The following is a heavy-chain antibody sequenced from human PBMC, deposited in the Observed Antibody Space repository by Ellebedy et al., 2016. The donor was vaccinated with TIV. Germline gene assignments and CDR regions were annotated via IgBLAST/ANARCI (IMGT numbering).Heavy chain of an antibody. V-gene: IGHV1-24*01. Sequence: AASVKVSCKVSGYTLTELSIHWVRQAPGKGLEWMGGFDPEDGETTNAQKFQGRVTMTEDTSTDTAYMELSRLRSEDTAVYYCATDLRYCTNGVCFKRFDAFDIWGQGTMVTVSS. CDR1: GYTLTELS. J-gene: IGHJ3*02. CDR2: FDPEDGET. CDR3: ATDLRYCTNGVCFKRFDAFDI. D-gene: IGHD2-8*01.